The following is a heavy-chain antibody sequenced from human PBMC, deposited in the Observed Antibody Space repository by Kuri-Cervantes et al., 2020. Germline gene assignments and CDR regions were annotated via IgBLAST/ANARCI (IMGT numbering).Heavy chain of an antibody. V-gene: IGHV3-21*01. CDR2: ISTSSSYK. D-gene: IGHD4-17*01. J-gene: IGHJ4*02. CDR3: AREGLGDYDAYFDY. CDR1: GFTFSIYS. Sequence: LSLTCAASGFTFSIYSMNWVRQAPGKGLEWVSSISTSSSYKYYAESVRGRFTISRDNAKNSLYLQMNSLRAEDTAVYYCAREGLGDYDAYFDYWGQGTLVTVSS.